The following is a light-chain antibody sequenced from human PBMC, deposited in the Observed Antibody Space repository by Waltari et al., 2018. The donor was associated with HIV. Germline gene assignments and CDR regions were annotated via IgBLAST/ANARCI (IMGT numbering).Light chain of an antibody. CDR3: CSYAGSSNWV. V-gene: IGLV2-23*01. CDR2: EGI. J-gene: IGLJ3*02. Sequence: QAALAQPAPGSGSPGQAITISRTGSSRDVGRYTLVSWYPQHPGKAPKLMIFEGINRPSGVSNRFSGSKSGNTASLTISGLQAEDEADYYCCSYAGSSNWVFGGGTKLTVL. CDR1: SRDVGRYTL.